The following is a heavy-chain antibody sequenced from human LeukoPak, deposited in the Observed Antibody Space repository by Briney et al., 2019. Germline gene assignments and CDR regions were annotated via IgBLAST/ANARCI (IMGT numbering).Heavy chain of an antibody. CDR2: MWFDGSNT. D-gene: IGHD4-17*01. CDR3: AREDHGDHGGAFDI. J-gene: IGHJ3*02. V-gene: IGHV3-33*01. CDR1: GFIFSNYG. Sequence: GGSLRLSCAASGFIFSNYGMYWVRQAPGKGLEWVAVMWFDGSNTYYADSVKGRFTISRDKSKNTLFLQMDSLRAEDTAIYYCAREDHGDHGGAFDIWGQGTMVTVSS.